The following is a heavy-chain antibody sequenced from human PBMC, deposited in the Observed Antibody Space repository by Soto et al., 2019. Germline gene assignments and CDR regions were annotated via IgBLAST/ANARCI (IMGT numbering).Heavy chain of an antibody. CDR2: ITGSGDTT. J-gene: IGHJ5*01. CDR3: VRVLVGSPMGTLES. V-gene: IGHV3-23*01. D-gene: IGHD2-21*01. CDR1: VITISSSA. Sequence: PGGSLRLSCTASVITISSSAMSWVRRAPGKGLKCVSVITGSGDTTHNADSVKGRFTISRDNSKKTLYLQMLLVRVVVSALFQCVRVLVGSPMGTLESWG.